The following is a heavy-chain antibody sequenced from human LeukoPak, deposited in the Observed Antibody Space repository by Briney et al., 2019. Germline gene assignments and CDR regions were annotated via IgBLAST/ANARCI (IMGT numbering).Heavy chain of an antibody. Sequence: PGGSLRLSCAASGLTFSSYTMNWVRQAPGKGLEWVSSISSSSSYIYYAESVKGRFTISRDDAKNSLYLQMNSLRAEDTAVYYCARGPQLHDAFDIWGQGTMVTVSS. V-gene: IGHV3-21*01. D-gene: IGHD1-26*01. CDR3: ARGPQLHDAFDI. CDR1: GLTFSSYT. J-gene: IGHJ3*02. CDR2: ISSSSSYI.